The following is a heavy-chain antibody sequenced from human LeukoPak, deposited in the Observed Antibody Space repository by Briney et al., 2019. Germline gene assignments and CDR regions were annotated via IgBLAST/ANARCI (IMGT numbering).Heavy chain of an antibody. V-gene: IGHV3-74*01. Sequence: GGSLTLSCAASGFPFRSHWMHWVRQAPGKGLVWVSHISTDGTTTNYADSVKGRFTISRDNAKDTLYLQLNSLRAEDTAIYYCARSLGYSSGGWGQGTLVTVSS. CDR3: ARSLGYSSGG. D-gene: IGHD2-15*01. CDR1: GFPFRSHW. CDR2: ISTDGTTT. J-gene: IGHJ4*02.